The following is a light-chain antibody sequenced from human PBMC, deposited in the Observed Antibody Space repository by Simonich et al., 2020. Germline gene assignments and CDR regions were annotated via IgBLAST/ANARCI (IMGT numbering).Light chain of an antibody. CDR3: QVWDSSSDHPV. J-gene: IGLJ2*01. Sequence: SYVLTQPPSVSVAPGKTARLTCGGNNIGSKSVHWYQQKPGQAPVLVVYDDSERPSGIPERFSGSNSGNTATLTISRVEAGDEADYYCQVWDSSSDHPVFGGGTKLTVL. CDR1: NIGSKS. CDR2: DDS. V-gene: IGLV3-21*03.